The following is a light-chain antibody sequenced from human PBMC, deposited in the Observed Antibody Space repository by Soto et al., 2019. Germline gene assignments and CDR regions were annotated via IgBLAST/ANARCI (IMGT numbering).Light chain of an antibody. Sequence: QSALTQPASVSGSPGQSITISCTGTSSDVGGYNYVSWYQPHPGKPPKLMIYEVSSRPSGIPDRFSGSKSGTSATLGIPGFQTGDEADYYCGSWDSSLSAYVFGTGTKVTVL. CDR1: SSDVGGYNY. CDR2: EVS. CDR3: GSWDSSLSAYV. V-gene: IGLV2-14*01. J-gene: IGLJ1*01.